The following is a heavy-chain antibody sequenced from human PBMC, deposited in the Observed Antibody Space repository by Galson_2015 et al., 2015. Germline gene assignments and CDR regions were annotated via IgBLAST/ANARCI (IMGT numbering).Heavy chain of an antibody. Sequence: SLRLSCAASGFTFSSYWMSWVRQAPGKGLEWVANIKQDGSEKYYVDSVKGLFTISRDNAKNSLYLQMNSLRAEDTAVYYCARDSTWTYRVGGYYYYGMDVWGQGTTVTVSS. CDR3: ARDSTWTYRVGGYYYYGMDV. J-gene: IGHJ6*02. D-gene: IGHD3-10*01. V-gene: IGHV3-7*03. CDR1: GFTFSSYW. CDR2: IKQDGSEK.